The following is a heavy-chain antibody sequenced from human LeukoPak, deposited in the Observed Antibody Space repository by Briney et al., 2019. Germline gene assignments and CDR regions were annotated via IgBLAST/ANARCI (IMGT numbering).Heavy chain of an antibody. V-gene: IGHV3-11*01. D-gene: IGHD2/OR15-2a*01. J-gene: IGHJ3*02. CDR2: ISSSGSTI. CDR1: GFTFSDYY. CDR3: ASPPLSDRTHDPFDI. Sequence: GSLRLSCAASGFTFSDYYMSWIRQAPGKGLEWVSYISSSGSTIYYADSVKGRFTISRDNAKNSLYLQMNSLRAEDTAVYYCASPPLSDRTHDPFDIWGQGTMVTVSS.